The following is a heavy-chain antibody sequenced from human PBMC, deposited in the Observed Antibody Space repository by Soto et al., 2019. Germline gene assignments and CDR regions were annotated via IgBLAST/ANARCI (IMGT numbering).Heavy chain of an antibody. CDR2: ISYDGSNK. CDR1: GFTFSSYG. V-gene: IGHV3-30*18. CDR3: AKAPTPYWGGSSWTYFDY. J-gene: IGHJ4*02. Sequence: PGGSLRLSCAASGFTFSSYGMHWVRQAPGKGLEWVAVISYDGSNKYYADSVKGRFTISRDNSKNTLYLQMNSLRAEDTAVYYCAKAPTPYWGGSSWTYFDYWGQGTLVTVSS. D-gene: IGHD6-13*01.